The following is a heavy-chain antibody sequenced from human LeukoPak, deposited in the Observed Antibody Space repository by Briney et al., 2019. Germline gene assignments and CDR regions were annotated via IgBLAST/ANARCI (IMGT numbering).Heavy chain of an antibody. CDR3: AKDPTQGSSSWSKYFDY. CDR2: IRYDGSNK. Sequence: GGSLRLSCAASGFTFSSYGMHWVRQAPGKGLEWVAFIRYDGSNKYYADSVKGRLTISRDNSKNTLYLQMNSLRAEDTAVYYCAKDPTQGSSSWSKYFDYWGQGTLVTVSS. D-gene: IGHD6-13*01. J-gene: IGHJ4*02. V-gene: IGHV3-30*02. CDR1: GFTFSSYG.